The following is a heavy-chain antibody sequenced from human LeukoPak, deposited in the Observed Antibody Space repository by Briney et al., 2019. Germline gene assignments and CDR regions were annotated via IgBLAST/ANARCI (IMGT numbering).Heavy chain of an antibody. Sequence: ASVKVSCKASDFSFTSYGISWVRQAPGQGLEWMGWISAYNGNTNYAQKLQGRVTMTTDTSTSTAYMELRSLRSDDTAVYYCATSSSSWYVPFDYWGQGTLVTVSS. J-gene: IGHJ4*02. CDR1: DFSFTSYG. V-gene: IGHV1-18*01. CDR2: ISAYNGNT. CDR3: ATSSSSWYVPFDY. D-gene: IGHD6-13*01.